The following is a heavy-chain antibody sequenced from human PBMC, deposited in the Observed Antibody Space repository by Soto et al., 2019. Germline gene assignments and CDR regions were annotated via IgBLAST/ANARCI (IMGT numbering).Heavy chain of an antibody. J-gene: IGHJ4*02. V-gene: IGHV4-59*01. Sequence: SETLSLTCTVSGGSISSYYWSWIRQPPGKGLEWIGYIYYSGSTNYNPSLKSRVTISVDTSKNQFSLKLSSVTAADTAVYYCARLQVEAPDYYGGREPWSPSPQ. CDR3: ARLQVEAPDYY. D-gene: IGHD1-1*01. CDR1: GGSISSYY. CDR2: IYYSGST.